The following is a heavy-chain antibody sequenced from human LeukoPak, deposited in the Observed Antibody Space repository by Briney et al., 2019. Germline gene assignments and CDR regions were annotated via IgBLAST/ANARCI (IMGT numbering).Heavy chain of an antibody. CDR2: ISSSSSYI. D-gene: IGHD1-7*01. V-gene: IGHV3-21*01. CDR1: GFTFSSYS. CDR3: ASLGSITGTIDGFDP. J-gene: IGHJ5*02. Sequence: PGGSLRLSCAAPGFTFSSYSMNWVRQAPGKGLEWVSSISSSSSYIYYADSVKGRFTISRDNAKNSLYLQMNSLRAEDTAVYYCASLGSITGTIDGFDPWGQGTLVTVSS.